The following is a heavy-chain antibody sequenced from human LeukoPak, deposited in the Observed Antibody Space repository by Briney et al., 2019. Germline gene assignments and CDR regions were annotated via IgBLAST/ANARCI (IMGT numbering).Heavy chain of an antibody. CDR3: AKGPPGITMIVVESDY. J-gene: IGHJ4*02. V-gene: IGHV3-23*01. D-gene: IGHD3-22*01. CDR2: ISGSGGST. Sequence: GGSLRLSCAASGFTFSSYGMSWVRQAPGKGLEWVSAISGSGGSTYYADSVKGRFTISRDNSKNTLYLQMNSLRAEDTAVYYCAKGPPGITMIVVESDYWGQGTLVTVSP. CDR1: GFTFSSYG.